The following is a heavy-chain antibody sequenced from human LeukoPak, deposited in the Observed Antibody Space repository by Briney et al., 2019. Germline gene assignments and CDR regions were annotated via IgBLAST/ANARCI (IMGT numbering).Heavy chain of an antibody. CDR1: GGTFSSYA. CDR2: IIPIFGTA. CDR3: ARDRPGRYCSTISCYSASPFDP. J-gene: IGHJ5*02. V-gene: IGHV1-69*01. D-gene: IGHD2-2*02. Sequence: SVKVSCKASGGTFSSYAISWVRQAPGQGLEWMGGIIPIFGTANYAQKFQGRVTITADESTGTAYMELSSLRSEDTAVYYCARDRPGRYCSTISCYSASPFDPWGQGTLVTVSS.